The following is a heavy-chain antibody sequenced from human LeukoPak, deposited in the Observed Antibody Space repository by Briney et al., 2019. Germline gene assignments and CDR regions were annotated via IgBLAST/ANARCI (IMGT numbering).Heavy chain of an antibody. V-gene: IGHV3-74*01. J-gene: IGHJ5*02. D-gene: IGHD2-15*01. CDR3: ARRSPYCSGGSCYPPEYNWFDP. CDR1: GFTFSSYW. CDR2: VNSDGFST. Sequence: GGSLRLSCAASGFTFSSYWMHWVRQVPGRGLVWVSRVNSDGFSTSYADSVKGRFTISRDNAKNSLYLQMNSLRAEDTAVYYCARRSPYCSGGSCYPPEYNWFDPWGQGTLVTVSS.